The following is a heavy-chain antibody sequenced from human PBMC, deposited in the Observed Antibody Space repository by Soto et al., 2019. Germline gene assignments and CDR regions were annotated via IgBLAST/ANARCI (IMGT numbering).Heavy chain of an antibody. D-gene: IGHD3-22*01. CDR2: IYYSGST. CDR3: ARVANYYDSSGQYSWFDP. J-gene: IGHJ5*02. CDR1: GGSISSSSYY. Sequence: PSETLSLTCTVSGGSISSSSYYWGWIRQPPGKGLEWIGSIYYSGSTYYNPSLKSRVTISVDTSKNQFSLKLSSVTAADTAVYYCARVANYYDSSGQYSWFDPWGQGTLVTVS. V-gene: IGHV4-39*01.